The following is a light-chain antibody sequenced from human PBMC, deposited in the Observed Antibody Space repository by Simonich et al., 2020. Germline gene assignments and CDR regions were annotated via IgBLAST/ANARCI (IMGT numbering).Light chain of an antibody. CDR3: SSYTSSSTLV. CDR1: LSDVGGYNY. J-gene: IGLJ3*02. Sequence: QSALTQPASVSGSPGQSITISCTGTLSDVGGYNYVSWYQQHPGKAPKLMIYDVSMRPSGVSNRCAGSKSGNPASLTISGLQAEDEADYYGSSYTSSSTLVFGGGTKLTVL. V-gene: IGLV2-14*03. CDR2: DVS.